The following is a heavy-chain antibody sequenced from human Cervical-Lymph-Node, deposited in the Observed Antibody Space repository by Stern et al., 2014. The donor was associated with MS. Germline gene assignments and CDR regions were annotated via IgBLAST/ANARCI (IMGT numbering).Heavy chain of an antibody. V-gene: IGHV2-70*04. CDR2: IDWDDDK. Sequence: ESGPALVKPTQTLTLTCTFSGFSLSTTGMRVSWIRQPPGKALEWLARIDWDDDKFYSPSLKTRLTISKDTSKNQLVLTMTNMDPVDTATYYCARSSRDGYRDFDYWGQGTLVTVSS. D-gene: IGHD5-24*01. J-gene: IGHJ4*02. CDR3: ARSSRDGYRDFDY. CDR1: GFSLSTTGMR.